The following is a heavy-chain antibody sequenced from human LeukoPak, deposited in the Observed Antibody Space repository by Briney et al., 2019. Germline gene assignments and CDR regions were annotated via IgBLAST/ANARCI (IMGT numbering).Heavy chain of an antibody. CDR3: ARSMLRFLEWLPVDY. J-gene: IGHJ4*02. CDR2: ISSNGGST. CDR1: GFTFSSYA. D-gene: IGHD3-3*01. Sequence: GGSLRLSCAASGFTFSSYARHWGRQAPGKGLEYVSAISSNGGSTYYANSVKGRFTISRDNSKNTLYLQMGSLRAEDMAVYYCARSMLRFLEWLPVDYWGQGTLVTVSS. V-gene: IGHV3-64*01.